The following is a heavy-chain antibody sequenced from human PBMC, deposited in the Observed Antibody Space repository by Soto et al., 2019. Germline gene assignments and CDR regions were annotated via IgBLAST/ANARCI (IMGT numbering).Heavy chain of an antibody. Sequence: GESLKISCKGSGYSFATYWIAWVRQKPGMGLELMGIIYPGDSDTRYSPSFQGQVSISADKSINTAYLQWSTLKASDTATYYCARPPSDTRGRPQFDYWGQGTLVTVSS. V-gene: IGHV5-51*01. CDR2: IYPGDSDT. CDR3: ARPPSDTRGRPQFDY. J-gene: IGHJ4*02. CDR1: GYSFATYW.